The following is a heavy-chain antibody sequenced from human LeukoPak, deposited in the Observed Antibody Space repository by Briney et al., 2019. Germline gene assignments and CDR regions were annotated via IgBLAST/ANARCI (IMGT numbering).Heavy chain of an antibody. CDR3: ARVDITPTGIKINFDY. J-gene: IGHJ4*02. D-gene: IGHD6-13*01. CDR1: GYTFSNYD. V-gene: IGHV1-8*02. Sequence: GASVKVSCKASGYTFSNYDINWVRRATGQGLEWMGWMNPNSGDTGYAQKFEGRVTMTRNTPISTAYMELSSLRSEDTAVYYCARVDITPTGIKINFDYWGQGILVTVSA. CDR2: MNPNSGDT.